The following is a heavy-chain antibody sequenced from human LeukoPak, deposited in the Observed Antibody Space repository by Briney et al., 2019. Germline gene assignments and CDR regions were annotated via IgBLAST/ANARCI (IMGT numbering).Heavy chain of an antibody. Sequence: GGSLRLSCATSQFTFTTYAMSWVRQAPGRGLEWVSSIGDSGVPTYYADSVKGRFTISRDNSQNTLYLQMNSLGADDTAVYYCAKVATWTYFDSWGQGTLVTVSS. J-gene: IGHJ4*02. D-gene: IGHD3/OR15-3a*01. CDR1: QFTFTTYA. CDR3: AKVATWTYFDS. V-gene: IGHV3-23*01. CDR2: IGDSGVPT.